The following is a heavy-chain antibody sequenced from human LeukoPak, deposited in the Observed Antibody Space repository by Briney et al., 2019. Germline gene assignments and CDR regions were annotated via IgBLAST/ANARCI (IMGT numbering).Heavy chain of an antibody. D-gene: IGHD3-10*01. CDR2: ISSTGATT. V-gene: IGHV3-23*01. CDR1: GITFSSYG. CDR3: ASLVLLWLGESELVAGHVDKDV. J-gene: IGHJ6*03. Sequence: GGPLRLSCAASGITFSSYGMSWVRQPPGKGLAWVSRISSTGATTYYADSVKGRFTISRDNSKNTLYLQMNGLRPEDTAKYYCASLVLLWLGESELVAGHVDKDVWGKGTTVTVSS.